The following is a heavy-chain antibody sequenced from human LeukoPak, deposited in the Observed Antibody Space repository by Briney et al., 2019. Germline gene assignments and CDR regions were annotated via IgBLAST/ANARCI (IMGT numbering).Heavy chain of an antibody. Sequence: GGSLRPSCAASGFTFSSYSMNWVRQAPGKGLEWVSSISSSSSYIYYADSVKGRFTISRDNAKNSLYLQMNSLRAEDTAVYYCARDPGPRPGGYWGQGTLVTVSS. D-gene: IGHD2-15*01. CDR3: ARDPGPRPGGY. CDR1: GFTFSSYS. J-gene: IGHJ4*02. V-gene: IGHV3-21*01. CDR2: ISSSSSYI.